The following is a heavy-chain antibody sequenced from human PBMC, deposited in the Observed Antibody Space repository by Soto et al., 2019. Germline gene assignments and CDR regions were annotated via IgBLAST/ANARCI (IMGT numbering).Heavy chain of an antibody. CDR3: ARDRRELPTGLYNALDV. Sequence: GXAGKVAYPPSGYPLTNYGISWVRQAPAQGLEWMGWISVYNAYTSYPQKFQGRVTMTTDTSTSTAYMDLRSLRSDATAGYDCARDRRELPTGLYNALDVCGQRTTVTVSS. CDR2: ISVYNAYT. V-gene: IGHV1-18*04. J-gene: IGHJ6*02. CDR1: GYPLTNYG. D-gene: IGHD1-26*01.